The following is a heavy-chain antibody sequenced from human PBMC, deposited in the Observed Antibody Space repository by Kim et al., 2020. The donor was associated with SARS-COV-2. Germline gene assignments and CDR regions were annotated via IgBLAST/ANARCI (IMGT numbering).Heavy chain of an antibody. D-gene: IGHD5-12*01. Sequence: SETLSLTCTVSGGSISSCGYYWSCIRQHPGKGLEWIGYIYYSGSTYYNPSLKSRVTISVDTTKNQFSLKLSSVTAADTAVYYCSRERWLKREGNWFDPWGQGTLVTVSS. CDR1: GGSISSCGYY. J-gene: IGHJ5*02. CDR2: IYYSGST. V-gene: IGHV4-31*03. CDR3: SRERWLKREGNWFDP.